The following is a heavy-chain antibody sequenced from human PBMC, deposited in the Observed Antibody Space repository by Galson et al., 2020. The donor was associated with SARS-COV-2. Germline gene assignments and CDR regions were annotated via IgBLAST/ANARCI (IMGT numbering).Heavy chain of an antibody. CDR3: ARLGAAAGQYYYMDV. V-gene: IGHV5-51*01. J-gene: IGHJ6*03. Sequence: GESLKISCKGSGYSFTSYWIGWVRQMPGKGLEWMGIIYPGDSDTRYSPSFQGQVTISADKSISTAYLQWSSLKASDTAMYYCARLGAAAGQYYYMDVWGKGTTVTVSS. D-gene: IGHD6-13*01. CDR2: IYPGDSDT. CDR1: GYSFTSYW.